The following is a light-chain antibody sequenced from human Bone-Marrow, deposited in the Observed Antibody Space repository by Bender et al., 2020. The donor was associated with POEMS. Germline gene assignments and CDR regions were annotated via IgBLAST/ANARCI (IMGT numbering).Light chain of an antibody. V-gene: IGLV2-23*01. J-gene: IGLJ1*01. CDR2: EDT. CDR3: CSYTTSSTYV. Sequence: QSALTQPASVSGSPGQSIIISCTGTSSDVGNYNLVSWYQQHPGHAPKIIIYEDTKRASGVSSRFAASKSGDAASLTISGLQAEDESDYYCCSYTTSSTYVFGSGTTVTVL. CDR1: SSDVGNYNL.